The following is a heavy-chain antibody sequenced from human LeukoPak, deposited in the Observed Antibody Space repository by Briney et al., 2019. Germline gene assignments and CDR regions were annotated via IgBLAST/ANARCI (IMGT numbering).Heavy chain of an antibody. CDR2: ISGSGGTT. V-gene: IGHV3-23*01. J-gene: IGHJ4*02. D-gene: IGHD2/OR15-2a*01. CDR3: AKPSSIVIVPTALQRSLDY. Sequence: GGSLRLSCTASGFTFRNYAMTWVRQAPGKGLEWVSTISGSGGTTSYADSVKGRLSISRDNSKNTLSLQMNSLRAEDTAVYYCAKPSSIVIVPTALQRSLDYWGQGALVTVSS. CDR1: GFTFRNYA.